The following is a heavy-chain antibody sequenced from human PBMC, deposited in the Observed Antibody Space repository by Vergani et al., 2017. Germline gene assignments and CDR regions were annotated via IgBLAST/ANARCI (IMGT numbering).Heavy chain of an antibody. D-gene: IGHD4-17*01. Sequence: EVQLVESGGGLVKPGGSLRLSCAASGFTFSSYSMNWVRQAPGKGLEWVSCISSSSSYIYYADSVKGRFTISRDNAKNSPYLQMNSLRAEDTAVYYCARSTVTTYYYSGMDVWGQGTTVTVSS. CDR3: ARSTVTTYYYSGMDV. J-gene: IGHJ6*02. CDR2: ISSSSSYI. V-gene: IGHV3-21*01. CDR1: GFTFSSYS.